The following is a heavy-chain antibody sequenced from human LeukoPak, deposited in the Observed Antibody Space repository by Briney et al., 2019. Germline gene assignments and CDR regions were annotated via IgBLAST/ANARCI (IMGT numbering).Heavy chain of an antibody. V-gene: IGHV3-15*01. CDR2: IKSKTDGGAT. CDR1: GFTFSNAW. CDR3: TTVRFDGIRTYYMDV. Sequence: PGGSLRLSCAASGFTFSNAWMSWVRQTPGKGLEWVGRIKSKTDGGATDYAAPVKGRLTISRDDSKNTLYLQMDRLKTEDTAVYYCTTVRFDGIRTYYMDVWGKGTTVTISS. J-gene: IGHJ6*03. D-gene: IGHD3-16*01.